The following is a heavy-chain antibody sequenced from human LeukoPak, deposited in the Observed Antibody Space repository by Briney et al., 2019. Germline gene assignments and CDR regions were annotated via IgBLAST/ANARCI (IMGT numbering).Heavy chain of an antibody. Sequence: PGGSLRLSCAASGFTFSSYAMHWVRQAPGKGLEYVSAISSNGGSTYYANSEKGRFTISRDNSKNTLYLQMGSLRAEDMAVYYCARLGVRGPSDYWGQGTLVTVSS. CDR3: ARLGVRGPSDY. CDR2: ISSNGGST. D-gene: IGHD3-10*01. J-gene: IGHJ4*02. V-gene: IGHV3-64*01. CDR1: GFTFSSYA.